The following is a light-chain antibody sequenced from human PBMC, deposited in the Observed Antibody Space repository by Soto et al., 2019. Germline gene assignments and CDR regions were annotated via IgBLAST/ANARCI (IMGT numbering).Light chain of an antibody. CDR1: QVIGSS. CDR2: ATS. Sequence: DIQMTQSPSSLSASLGDRVTITCRASQVIGSSFIGWYQQKVGRPPKRLIYATSTLQSGVPSRFSGSGYGTEFTLTISGLQPDDFATYYCQQYNSYSPWTFGPGTKVDIK. J-gene: IGKJ1*01. CDR3: QQYNSYSPWT. V-gene: IGKV1-17*01.